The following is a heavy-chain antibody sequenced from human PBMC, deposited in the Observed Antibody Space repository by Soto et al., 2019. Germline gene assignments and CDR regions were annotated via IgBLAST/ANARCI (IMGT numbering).Heavy chain of an antibody. Sequence: VQLVESGGGLVQPGRSLRLSCAASGFTFDDYAMHWVRQAPGKGLEWVSGISWNSGSIGYADSVKGRFTISRDNAKNSLYLQMNSLRAEDTALYYCAKDMGPGARTHYYYYYGMDVWGQGTTVTVSS. V-gene: IGHV3-9*01. CDR3: AKDMGPGARTHYYYYYGMDV. J-gene: IGHJ6*02. CDR2: ISWNSGSI. D-gene: IGHD7-27*01. CDR1: GFTFDDYA.